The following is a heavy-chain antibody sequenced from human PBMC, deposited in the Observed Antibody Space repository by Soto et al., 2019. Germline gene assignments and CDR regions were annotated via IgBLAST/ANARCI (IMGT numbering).Heavy chain of an antibody. CDR3: VSRRYGSGSYYKPPYYYYYGMDV. CDR2: IIPIFGTA. CDR1: GGTFSSYA. Sequence: ASVKVSCKASGGTFSSYAISWVRQAPGQGLEWMGGIIPIFGTANYAQKFQGRVTITADESTSTAYMELSSLRSEDTAVYYCVSRRYGSGSYYKPPYYYYYGMDVWGQGTTVTVSS. D-gene: IGHD3-10*01. V-gene: IGHV1-69*13. J-gene: IGHJ6*02.